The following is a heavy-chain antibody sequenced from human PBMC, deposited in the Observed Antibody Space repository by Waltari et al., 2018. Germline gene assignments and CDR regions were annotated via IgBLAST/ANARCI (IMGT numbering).Heavy chain of an antibody. V-gene: IGHV1-69*02. CDR1: GGTFSSYT. J-gene: IGHJ4*02. Sequence: QVQLVQSGAEVKKPGSSVKVSCKASGGTFSSYTISWVRQAPGQGLEWMGRIIPILGIANSAQKFQGRVTITADKSTSTAYMELSSLRSEDTAVYYCATPPGNSWGFDYWGQGTLVTVSS. CDR3: ATPPGNSWGFDY. CDR2: IIPILGIA. D-gene: IGHD6-13*01.